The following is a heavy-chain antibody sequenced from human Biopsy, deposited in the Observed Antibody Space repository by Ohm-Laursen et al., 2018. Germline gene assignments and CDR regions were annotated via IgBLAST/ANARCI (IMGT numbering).Heavy chain of an antibody. CDR1: GYDFLDFH. CDR2: INPHTGVT. J-gene: IGHJ5*02. V-gene: IGHV1-2*05. CDR3: ARPSGGVSTIGFDP. Sequence: SVTVSCQASGYDFLDFHIHWVRQVPGQGLEWIGHINPHTGVTKYAQKFLDRITMTGDTSISTAYMDLSRLTSADTGIYYCARPSGGVSTIGFDPWGQGTLVIVSS. D-gene: IGHD5/OR15-5a*01.